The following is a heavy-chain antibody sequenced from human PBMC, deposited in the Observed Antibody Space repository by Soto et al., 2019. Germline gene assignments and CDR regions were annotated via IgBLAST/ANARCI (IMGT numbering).Heavy chain of an antibody. V-gene: IGHV3-30*03. CDR2: ISSDAIQK. D-gene: IGHD2-2*01. CDR3: ARGCSATSCLIFDF. Sequence: PGGSLRLSCAASGFTFSSYGMHWVRQTPGKGLEWVAFISSDAIQKYYTDSVKGRFTISRDTSKNTLYLQMDSLTPGDTAVYYCARGCSATSCLIFDFWGQGALVTVSS. CDR1: GFTFSSYG. J-gene: IGHJ4*02.